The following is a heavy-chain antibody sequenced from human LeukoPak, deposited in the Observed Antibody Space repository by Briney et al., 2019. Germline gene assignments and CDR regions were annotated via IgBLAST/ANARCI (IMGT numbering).Heavy chain of an antibody. D-gene: IGHD6-19*01. CDR2: IYYSGST. J-gene: IGHJ4*02. CDR3: ARDSGWNGGVDY. Sequence: SETLSLTCTVSGGSISSYYWSWIRQPPGKGLEWIGYIYYSGSTNYNPSLKSRVTISVDTSKNQFFLKLSSVTAADTAVYYCARDSGWNGGVDYWGQGTLVTVSS. CDR1: GGSISSYY. V-gene: IGHV4-59*01.